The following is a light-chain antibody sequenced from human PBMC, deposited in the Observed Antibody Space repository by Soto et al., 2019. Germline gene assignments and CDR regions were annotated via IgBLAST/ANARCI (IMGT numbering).Light chain of an antibody. V-gene: IGLV2-14*01. Sequence: QSALTQAASVSGSPGQSITISCTGTSSDVGGYNYVSWYQQHPGKAPRLVIYEVTYRPSGVSSRFSGAKSGNTASLTISGLQAEDGADYYCSSYTSSNTLIFGGGTHLTVL. CDR1: SSDVGGYNY. CDR3: SSYTSSNTLI. CDR2: EVT. J-gene: IGLJ2*01.